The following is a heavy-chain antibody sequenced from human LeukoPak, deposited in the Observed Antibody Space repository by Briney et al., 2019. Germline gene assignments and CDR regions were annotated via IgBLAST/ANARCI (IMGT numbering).Heavy chain of an antibody. CDR3: ARDGLWEVATHIDY. D-gene: IGHD5-12*01. J-gene: IGHJ4*02. CDR1: GVTFSDYY. Sequence: PGGSLGLSCAASGVTFSDYYMSWIRQAPGKGLEWVSYISSSGSTIYYADSVKGRFTISRDNAKNSLYLQMNSLRAEDTAVYYCARDGLWEVATHIDYWGQGTLVTVSS. CDR2: ISSSGSTI. V-gene: IGHV3-11*04.